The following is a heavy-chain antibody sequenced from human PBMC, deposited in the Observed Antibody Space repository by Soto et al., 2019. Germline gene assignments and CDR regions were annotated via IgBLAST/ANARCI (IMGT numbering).Heavy chain of an antibody. CDR2: ISGSGGST. CDR3: AKDLLRFLEWLLDY. D-gene: IGHD3-3*01. Sequence: GGSLRLSCAASGFTFSSYAMSWVRQAPGKGLEWVSAISGSGGSTYYADSVKGRFTISRDNSKNTLYLQMNSLRAEDTAVYYCAKDLLRFLEWLLDYWGQGTLVTVSS. J-gene: IGHJ4*02. V-gene: IGHV3-23*01. CDR1: GFTFSSYA.